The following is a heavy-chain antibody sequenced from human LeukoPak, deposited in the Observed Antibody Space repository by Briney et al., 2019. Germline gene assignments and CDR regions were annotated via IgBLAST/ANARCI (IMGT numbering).Heavy chain of an antibody. CDR3: ARDRIVGATLYYYYGMDV. J-gene: IGHJ6*02. Sequence: GRSLRLSCAASGFTFSTYATHWVRQAPGKGLEWVAVISHDGSNKYYADSVKGRFIISRDNSKNTLYLQMNSLRPEDTAVYYCARDRIVGATLYYYYGMDVWSQGTTVTVSS. CDR1: GFTFSTYA. V-gene: IGHV3-30-3*01. D-gene: IGHD1-26*01. CDR2: ISHDGSNK.